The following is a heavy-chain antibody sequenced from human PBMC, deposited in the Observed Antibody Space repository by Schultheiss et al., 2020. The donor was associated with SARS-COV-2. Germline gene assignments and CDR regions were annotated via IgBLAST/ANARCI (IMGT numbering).Heavy chain of an antibody. Sequence: GGSLRLSCAASGFTFSSYAMSWVRQAPGKGLEWVSAISGSGGSTYYADSVKGRFTISRDNSKNTLYLQMNSLRAEDTAVYYCARDPGYIFGVARDYWGQGTLVTVSS. D-gene: IGHD3-3*02. CDR3: ARDPGYIFGVARDY. CDR1: GFTFSSYA. J-gene: IGHJ4*02. V-gene: IGHV3-23*01. CDR2: ISGSGGST.